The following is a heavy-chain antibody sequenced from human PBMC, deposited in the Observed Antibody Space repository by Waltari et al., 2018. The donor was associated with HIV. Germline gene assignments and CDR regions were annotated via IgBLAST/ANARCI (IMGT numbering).Heavy chain of an antibody. CDR3: ARRPYCSSASCYPSDARGAFDI. D-gene: IGHD2-15*01. J-gene: IGHJ3*02. CDR2: IYYSGIT. V-gene: IGHV4-39*01. Sequence: QLQLQQSGPGLVKPSETLSLICTVSVGSISTSGYYWGWNRQPPGKGLERIGSIYYSGITYYNPSLKSRVTISADTSRNQFSLWLSSVTAADTAVYYCARRPYCSSASCYPSDARGAFDIWGQGTMVTVSS. CDR1: VGSISTSGYY.